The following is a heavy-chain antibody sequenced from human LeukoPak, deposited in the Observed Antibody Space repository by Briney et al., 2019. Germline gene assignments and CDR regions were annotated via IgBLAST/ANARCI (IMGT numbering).Heavy chain of an antibody. CDR3: AGVVVVPAATTGPYNWFDP. J-gene: IGHJ5*02. CDR2: IYYSGST. D-gene: IGHD2-2*01. V-gene: IGHV4-59*01. Sequence: PSETLSLTCTVSGGSISSYYWSWIRQPPGKGLEWIGYIYYSGSTNYNPSPKSRVTISVDTSKNQFSLKLSSVTAADTAVYYCAGVVVVPAATTGPYNWFDPWGQGTLVTVSS. CDR1: GGSISSYY.